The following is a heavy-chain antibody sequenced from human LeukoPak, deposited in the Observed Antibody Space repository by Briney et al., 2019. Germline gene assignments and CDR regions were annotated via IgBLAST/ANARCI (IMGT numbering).Heavy chain of an antibody. CDR3: AELGITMIGGV. Sequence: GGSLRLSCAASGFTLSSYEMNWVRQAPGKGLEWVSYISSSGSTIYYADSVKGRSTISRDNAKSSLYLQMNSLRAEDTAVYYCAELGITMIGGVWGKGTTVTISS. V-gene: IGHV3-48*03. D-gene: IGHD3-10*02. CDR1: GFTLSSYE. CDR2: ISSSGSTI. J-gene: IGHJ6*04.